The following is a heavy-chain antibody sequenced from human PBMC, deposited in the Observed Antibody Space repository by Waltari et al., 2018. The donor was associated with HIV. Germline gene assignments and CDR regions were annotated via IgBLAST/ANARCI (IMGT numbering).Heavy chain of an antibody. CDR3: AKDVSLSSARPRLVSFDF. CDR1: GFSFANNV. Sequence: EVQLLASGGESTQPGKSLPIYCVAPGFSFANNVMPWARRAPGGGMGFIASISGGGSKTYYVDSLKGRFTISRDNYKNVMYLKMTNLRVDDTGMYLCAKDVSLSSARPRLVSFDFWSQGTQVSVAS. J-gene: IGHJ4*02. CDR2: ISGGGSKT. V-gene: IGHV3-23*01. D-gene: IGHD6-6*01.